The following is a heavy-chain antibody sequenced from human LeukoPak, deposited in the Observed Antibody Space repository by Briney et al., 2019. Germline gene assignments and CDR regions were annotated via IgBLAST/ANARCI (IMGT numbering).Heavy chain of an antibody. CDR2: IYYSGST. J-gene: IGHJ6*03. D-gene: IGHD6-6*01. V-gene: IGHV4-59*01. CDR1: GGSISSYY. Sequence: SETLSLTCTVSGGSISSYYWNWIRQPPGKGLEWIGYIYYSGSTKYNPSLKSRVTISVDTSKNQFSLRLSPVTAADTAVYYCARDWGVSARPGYMDVWGKGTTVTVSS. CDR3: ARDWGVSARPGYMDV.